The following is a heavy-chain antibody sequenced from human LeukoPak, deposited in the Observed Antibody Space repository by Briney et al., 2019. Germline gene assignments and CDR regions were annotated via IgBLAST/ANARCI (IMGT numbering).Heavy chain of an antibody. Sequence: PGGSLRLSCAASGFTFSSYGMHWVRQAPGKGLEWVAVISYDGSNKYYADSVKGRFTISRDNSKNTLYLQMNSLRAEDTAVYYCAKDRGNKVGATTNYFDYWGQGTLVTVSS. CDR1: GFTFSSYG. CDR3: AKDRGNKVGATTNYFDY. CDR2: ISYDGSNK. V-gene: IGHV3-30*18. D-gene: IGHD1-26*01. J-gene: IGHJ4*02.